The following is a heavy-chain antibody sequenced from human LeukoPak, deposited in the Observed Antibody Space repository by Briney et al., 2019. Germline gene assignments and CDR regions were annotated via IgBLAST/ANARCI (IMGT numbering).Heavy chain of an antibody. CDR1: GFTFSSHW. J-gene: IGHJ4*02. V-gene: IGHV3-7*01. CDR2: IKQDGSEK. Sequence: GGSLRLSCAASGFTFSSHWTSWVRQAPGKGLEWVANIKQDGSEKYYVDSVKGRFTISRDNAKNSLYLQMNSLRAEDTAVYYCARGEWLRSHYFDFWGQGTLVTVSS. D-gene: IGHD5-12*01. CDR3: ARGEWLRSHYFDF.